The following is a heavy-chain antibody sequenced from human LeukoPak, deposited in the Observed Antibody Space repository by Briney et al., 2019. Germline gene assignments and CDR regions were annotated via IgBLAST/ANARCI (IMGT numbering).Heavy chain of an antibody. D-gene: IGHD3-3*01. CDR3: ARVRFVKFFDY. CDR1: GFTVSNSY. Sequence: GGSLRLSCAASGFTVSNSYMSWVRQTPGKGLEWISVIYGEGSGGSTYYAESMKGRFAISRDNSKNTVYLQMNSLRAEDTAVYFCARVRFVKFFDYWGQGTLVTVSS. J-gene: IGHJ4*02. V-gene: IGHV3-53*01. CDR2: IYGEGSGGST.